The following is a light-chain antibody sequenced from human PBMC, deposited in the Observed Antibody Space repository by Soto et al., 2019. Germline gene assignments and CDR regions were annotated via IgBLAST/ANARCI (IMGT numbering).Light chain of an antibody. V-gene: IGLV1-44*01. Sequence: QSVLTQPPSASGTPGQRVTISCSGSSSNIGSNSVSWYQQLPGTAPKLLIYSNNQRPSGVPDRFSGSKSGTSGSLAISGLQSGDEADYYCAAWDDSLNGYVFGTGTKVTAL. J-gene: IGLJ1*01. CDR3: AAWDDSLNGYV. CDR2: SNN. CDR1: SSNIGSNS.